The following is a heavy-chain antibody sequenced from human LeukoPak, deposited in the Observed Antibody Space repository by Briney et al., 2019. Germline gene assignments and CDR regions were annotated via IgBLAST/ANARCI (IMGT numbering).Heavy chain of an antibody. J-gene: IGHJ5*02. D-gene: IGHD3-9*01. Sequence: SETLSLTCTVSGYSTSSGYYWGWIRQPPGKGLEWIGSIYHSGSTYYNPSLKSRVTISVDTSKNQFSLKLSSVTAADTAVYYCARDPTHFDWLPWFDPWGQGTLVTVSS. V-gene: IGHV4-38-2*02. CDR3: ARDPTHFDWLPWFDP. CDR2: IYHSGST. CDR1: GYSTSSGYY.